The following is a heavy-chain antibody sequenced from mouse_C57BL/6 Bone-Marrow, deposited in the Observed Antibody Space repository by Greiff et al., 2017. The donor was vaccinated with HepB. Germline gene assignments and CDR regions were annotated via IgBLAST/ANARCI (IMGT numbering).Heavy chain of an antibody. CDR2: IYPGGGYT. CDR1: GYTFTNYW. CDR3: ARSRIYYDYDY. V-gene: IGHV1-63*01. Sequence: VQLQESGAELVRPGTSVKMSCKASGYTFTNYWIGWAKQRPGHGLEWIGDIYPGGGYTNYNEKFKGKATLTADKSSSTAYMQFSSLTSEDSAIYYCARSRIYYDYDYWGQGTTLTVSS. J-gene: IGHJ2*01. D-gene: IGHD2-4*01.